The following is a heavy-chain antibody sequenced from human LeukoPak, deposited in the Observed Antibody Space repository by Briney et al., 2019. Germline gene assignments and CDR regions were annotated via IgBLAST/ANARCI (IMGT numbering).Heavy chain of an antibody. CDR3: ARGSPREDIDY. CDR2: MNPNSGNT. D-gene: IGHD2-15*01. CDR1: GYTFTSYD. V-gene: IGHV1-8*01. J-gene: IGHJ4*02. Sequence: ASVKVSCKASGYTFTSYDINWVRQATGQGLEWMGWMNPNSGNTGYAQKFQGRVTMTRNTSISTASMELSGLRSEDTAVYYCARGSPREDIDYWGQGTLVTVSS.